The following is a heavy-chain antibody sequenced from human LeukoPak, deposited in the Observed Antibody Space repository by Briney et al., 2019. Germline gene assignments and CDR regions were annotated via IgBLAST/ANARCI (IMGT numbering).Heavy chain of an antibody. Sequence: GGSLRLSCAASGFTFSSYWMSWVRQAPGKGLEWVANIKQDGSEKYYVDSVKGRFTISRDNAKNSLYLQMNSLRAEDTAVYYCARDRCCSSTSCYYFDYWGQGTLVTVSS. V-gene: IGHV3-7*01. D-gene: IGHD2-2*01. J-gene: IGHJ4*02. CDR3: ARDRCCSSTSCYYFDY. CDR2: IKQDGSEK. CDR1: GFTFSSYW.